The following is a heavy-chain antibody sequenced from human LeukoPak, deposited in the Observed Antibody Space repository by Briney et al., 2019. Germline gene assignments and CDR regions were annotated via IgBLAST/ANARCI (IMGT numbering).Heavy chain of an antibody. V-gene: IGHV3-30*09. CDR1: GFTFSSYA. J-gene: IGHJ4*02. D-gene: IGHD3-9*01. CDR3: AKDNYDILTGYLNYFDY. Sequence: GGSLRLSCAASGFTFSSYAMHWVRQAPGKGLEWVALISYDGSNKDYADSVKGRFAISRDNSKNTLYLEMNSLRAEDKAVYYCAKDNYDILTGYLNYFDYWGQGTLVTVSS. CDR2: ISYDGSNK.